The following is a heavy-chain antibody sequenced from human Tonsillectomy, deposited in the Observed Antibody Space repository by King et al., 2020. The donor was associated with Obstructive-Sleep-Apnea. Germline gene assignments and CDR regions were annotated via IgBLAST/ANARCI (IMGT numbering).Heavy chain of an antibody. CDR3: ASSTEGNASCYGCMDV. CDR2: ISSSSSYI. CDR1: GFTFRTYN. J-gene: IGHJ6*02. Sequence: VQLVESGGGLVKPGGSLRLSCAASGFTFRTYNMNWVRKAPGKGLEWVSSISSSSSYIHYADSVKGRFTISRDNANNSLSLQMNSLRAEDTAVYYCASSTEGNASCYGCMDVWGQGTAVTVSS. V-gene: IGHV3-21*01. D-gene: IGHD2-2*01.